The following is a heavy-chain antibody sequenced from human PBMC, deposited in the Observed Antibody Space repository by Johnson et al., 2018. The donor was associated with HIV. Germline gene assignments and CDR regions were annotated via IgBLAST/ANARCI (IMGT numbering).Heavy chain of an antibody. CDR3: ARGYDSSGYPAPRYAFDI. CDR1: KFIF. J-gene: IGHJ3*02. D-gene: IGHD3-22*01. Sequence: QVQLVESGGGVVQPGRSLRLSCVGSKFIFVRQAVGKGLGWVALMSYDGSFEFNISRENAKNALYLQMNSLRAEDTAVYYCARGYDSSGYPAPRYAFDIWGQGTMVTVSS. CDR2: MSYDGSFE. V-gene: IGHV3-30*07.